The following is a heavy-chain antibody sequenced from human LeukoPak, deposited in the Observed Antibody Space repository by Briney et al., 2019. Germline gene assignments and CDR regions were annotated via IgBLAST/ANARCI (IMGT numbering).Heavy chain of an antibody. D-gene: IGHD6-19*01. J-gene: IGHJ4*02. CDR3: ARGRIAVAGTGSYYFDY. V-gene: IGHV4-39*07. CDR1: GGSISSSSYY. Sequence: SKTLSLTCTVSGGSISSSSYYWGWIRQPPGKGLEWIGSIYYSGSTYYNPSLKSRVTISVDTSKNQFSLKLSSVTAADTAVYYCARGRIAVAGTGSYYFDYWGQGTLVTVSS. CDR2: IYYSGST.